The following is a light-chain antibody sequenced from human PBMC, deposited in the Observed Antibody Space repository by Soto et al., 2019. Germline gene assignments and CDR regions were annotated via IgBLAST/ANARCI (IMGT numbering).Light chain of an antibody. V-gene: IGKV1-5*03. J-gene: IGKJ1*01. CDR3: QHCNDYSRV. CDR2: RAS. CDR1: QSVDTW. Sequence: DIQMTQSPSTLSASIGDTVTITCRTSQSVDTWLAWYQHKAGKAPKLLIYRASSLATGVPSRFSGSGSGTAFTLTITSLQPDDFATYYFQHCNDYSRVFGQGTQVEIK.